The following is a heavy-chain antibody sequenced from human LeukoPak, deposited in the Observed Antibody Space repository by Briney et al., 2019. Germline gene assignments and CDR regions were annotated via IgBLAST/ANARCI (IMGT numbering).Heavy chain of an antibody. J-gene: IGHJ4*02. CDR3: AKTMGAIDHDY. V-gene: IGHV3-23*01. CDR1: GFTFSSYA. Sequence: GGSLRLSCAASGFTFSSYAMSRVRQAPGKGLKWVSGISATGSRTYYADSVKGRFTISRDNSKNTLHLQMNSLRADDTAVYYCAKTMGAIDHDYWGQGTLSPSPQ. D-gene: IGHD1-26*01. CDR2: ISATGSRT.